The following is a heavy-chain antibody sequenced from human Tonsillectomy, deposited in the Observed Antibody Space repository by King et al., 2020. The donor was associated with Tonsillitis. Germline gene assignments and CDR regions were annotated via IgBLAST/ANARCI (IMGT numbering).Heavy chain of an antibody. CDR2: ISSSGSTI. CDR1: GFTFSDYY. Sequence: VQLVESGGGLVKPGGSLRLSCAASGFTFSDYYMSWIRQAPGKGLEWVSYISSSGSTIYYADSVKGRFTISRDNAKNSLYLQMNSLRAEDTAVYYCARDFDLGGSYYVIWYFDLWGRGTLVTVSS. CDR3: ARDFDLGGSYYVIWYFDL. J-gene: IGHJ2*01. D-gene: IGHD1-26*01. V-gene: IGHV3-11*01.